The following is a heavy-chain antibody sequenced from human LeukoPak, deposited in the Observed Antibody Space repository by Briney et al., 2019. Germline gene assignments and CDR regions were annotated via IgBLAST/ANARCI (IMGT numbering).Heavy chain of an antibody. J-gene: IGHJ4*02. CDR3: ARGAILWFGELLPFDY. V-gene: IGHV1-69*13. CDR1: GGTLSSNI. Sequence: SVKVSCKASGGTLSSNIVIWVRQAPGQGLEWMGEIIPVLGTGNSAQKFQGRVTITADESTSTVYMELSSLRFEDTAVYYCARGAILWFGELLPFDYWGQGTLVTVSS. D-gene: IGHD3-10*01. CDR2: IIPVLGTG.